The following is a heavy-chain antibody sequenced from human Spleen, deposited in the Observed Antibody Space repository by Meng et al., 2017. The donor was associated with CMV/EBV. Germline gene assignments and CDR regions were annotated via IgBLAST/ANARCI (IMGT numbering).Heavy chain of an antibody. V-gene: IGHV4-34*01. Sequence: GSLRLSCAVYGGSFSGYYWSWIRQPPGKGLEWIGEINHSGSTNYNPSLKSRVTISVDTSKNQFSLKLSSVTAADTAVYYCARDLQAHSYYYGMDVWGHGTTVTVSS. CDR3: ARDLQAHSYYYGMDV. CDR2: INHSGST. D-gene: IGHD4-11*01. CDR1: GGSFSGYY. J-gene: IGHJ6*02.